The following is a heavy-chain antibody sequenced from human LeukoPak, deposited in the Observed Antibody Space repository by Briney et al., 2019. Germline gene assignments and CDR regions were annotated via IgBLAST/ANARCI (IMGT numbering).Heavy chain of an antibody. D-gene: IGHD3-10*01. CDR3: ARMRVVRGVISFDY. CDR2: IDWDDDK. V-gene: IGHV2-70*11. CDR1: GFSLSTSGMC. Sequence: ESGPTLVNPTQTLTLTCTFSGFSLSTSGMCVSWIRQPPGKALEWLARIDWDDDKYYSTSLKTRLTISKDTSKNQVVLTMTNMDPVDTATYYCARMRVVRGVISFDYWGQGTLVTVSS. J-gene: IGHJ4*02.